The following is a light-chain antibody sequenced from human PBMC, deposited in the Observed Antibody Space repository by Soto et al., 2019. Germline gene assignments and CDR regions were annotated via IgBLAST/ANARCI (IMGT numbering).Light chain of an antibody. V-gene: IGKV3-11*01. Sequence: EVVLTQSPATLSLSPGERATLSCRASQSVLSHLAWYQQKPGQAPRLLIYDASNRATGIPARFSGSGSGTDFTLTISSLEPADFAVYYCQQRNDGLTFGGGTKVEIK. CDR3: QQRNDGLT. CDR1: QSVLSH. CDR2: DAS. J-gene: IGKJ4*01.